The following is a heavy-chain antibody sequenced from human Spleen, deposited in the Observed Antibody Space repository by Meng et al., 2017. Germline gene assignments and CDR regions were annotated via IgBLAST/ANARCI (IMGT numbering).Heavy chain of an antibody. J-gene: IGHJ4*02. V-gene: IGHV3-30*04. Sequence: GGSLRLSCAASGFTFSVYAMHWVRQTPGKGLEWVAVISYDGTNKYYADSVKGRFTISRDNSKSTVYLQMNSLRVENTAVYYCARDLAGTTIDQWGQGALVTVSS. CDR2: ISYDGTNK. D-gene: IGHD1-1*01. CDR3: ARDLAGTTIDQ. CDR1: GFTFSVYA.